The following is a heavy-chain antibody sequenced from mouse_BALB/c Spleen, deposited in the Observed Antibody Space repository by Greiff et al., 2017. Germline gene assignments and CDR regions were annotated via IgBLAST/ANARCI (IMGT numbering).Heavy chain of an antibody. CDR2: ISSGGST. D-gene: IGHD2-1*01. J-gene: IGHJ3*01. V-gene: IGHV5-6-5*01. Sequence: EVQGVESGGGLVKPGGSLKLSCAASGFTFSSYAMSWVRQTPEKRLEWVASISSGGSTYYPDSVKGRFTISRDNARNILYLQMSSLRSEDTAMYYCARGDYGNPWFAYWGQGTLVTVSA. CDR3: ARGDYGNPWFAY. CDR1: GFTFSSYA.